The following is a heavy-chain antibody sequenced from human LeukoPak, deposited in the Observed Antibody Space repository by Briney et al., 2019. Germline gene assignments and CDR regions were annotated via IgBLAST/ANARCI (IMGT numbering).Heavy chain of an antibody. Sequence: SVKVSCKASGGTFSSYAISWVRQAPGQGLEWMGGVIPIFGTANYAQNFQGRVTITTDESTSTAYMELSSLRSEDTAVYYCARGETYHDFWRVRGDYFDYWGQGTLVTVSS. J-gene: IGHJ4*02. CDR1: GGTFSSYA. V-gene: IGHV1-69*05. CDR3: ARGETYHDFWRVRGDYFDY. CDR2: VIPIFGTA. D-gene: IGHD3-3*01.